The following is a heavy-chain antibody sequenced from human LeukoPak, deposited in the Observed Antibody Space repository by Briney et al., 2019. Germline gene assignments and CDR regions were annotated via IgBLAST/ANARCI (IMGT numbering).Heavy chain of an antibody. CDR3: AKDESGWLQQLEY. CDR1: GFTFSNYA. Sequence: GGSLRLSCAASGFTFSNYAMSWVRQAPGKGLEWVSGISGSGGSTYYADSVKGRFTISRDSSRNTLYLQMNSLRAEDTAVYYCAKDESGWLQQLEYWGQGTLVTVSS. CDR2: ISGSGGST. V-gene: IGHV3-23*01. J-gene: IGHJ4*02. D-gene: IGHD5-24*01.